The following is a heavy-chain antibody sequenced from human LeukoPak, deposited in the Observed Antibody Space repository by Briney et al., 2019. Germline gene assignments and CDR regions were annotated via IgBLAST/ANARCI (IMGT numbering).Heavy chain of an antibody. V-gene: IGHV5-51*01. D-gene: IGHD6-25*01. CDR3: ARRGQADYYYYYYMDV. J-gene: IGHJ6*03. CDR1: GYSFTSYW. Sequence: GESLKISCKGSGYSFTSYWISWVLQMPGKGLEWMGIIYPGDSDTRYSPSFQGQVTFSAHKSITTPYLQRSSLKASDTAMYYCARRGQADYYYYYYMDVWGKGTTVTVSS. CDR2: IYPGDSDT.